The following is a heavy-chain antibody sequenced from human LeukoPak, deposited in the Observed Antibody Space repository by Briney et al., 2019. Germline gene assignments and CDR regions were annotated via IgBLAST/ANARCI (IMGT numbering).Heavy chain of an antibody. CDR3: ALTVTTNAFDI. CDR1: GYTFTGYY. D-gene: IGHD4-17*01. J-gene: IGHJ3*02. CDR2: INSNSGGT. Sequence: ASVKVSCKASGYTFTGYYMHWVRQAPGQGLEWMGWINSNSGGTNYAQKFQGWVTMTRDTSISTAYMELSRLRSDDTAVYYCALTVTTNAFDIWGQGTMVTVSS. V-gene: IGHV1-2*04.